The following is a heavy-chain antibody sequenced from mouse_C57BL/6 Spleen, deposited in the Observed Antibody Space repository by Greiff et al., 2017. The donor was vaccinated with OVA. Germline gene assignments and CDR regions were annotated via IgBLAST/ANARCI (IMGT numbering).Heavy chain of an antibody. D-gene: IGHD1-1*02. CDR2: IDPSDSYT. V-gene: IGHV1-50*01. Sequence: QVQLQQSGAELVKPGASVKLSCKASGYTFTSYWMQWVKQRPGQGLEWIGEIDPSDSYTNYNQKFKGKATLTVDTSSSTAYMQLSSLTSEDSAVYYCARRYYAGAMDYWGQGTSVTVSS. CDR3: ARRYYAGAMDY. J-gene: IGHJ4*01. CDR1: GYTFTSYW.